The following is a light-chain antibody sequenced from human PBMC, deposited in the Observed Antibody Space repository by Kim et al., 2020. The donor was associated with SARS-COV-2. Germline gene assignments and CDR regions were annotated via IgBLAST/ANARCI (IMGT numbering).Light chain of an antibody. CDR1: KLGDKY. J-gene: IGLJ3*02. Sequence: VAPVQTASITCSGVKLGDKYACWYQQKPGQSPVLVMYQDNKRPAGVPERFSGSSSGNTATLTISGAQATDEADYSCQAWDSSTVVFGGGTQLTVL. CDR3: QAWDSSTVV. V-gene: IGLV3-1*01. CDR2: QDN.